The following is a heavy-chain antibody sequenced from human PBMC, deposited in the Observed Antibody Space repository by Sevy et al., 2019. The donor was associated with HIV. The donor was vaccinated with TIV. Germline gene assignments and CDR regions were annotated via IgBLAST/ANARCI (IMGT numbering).Heavy chain of an antibody. J-gene: IGHJ2*01. CDR3: ARPSYTGSSFWYFDL. D-gene: IGHD1-26*01. CDR1: GGSISCTY. Sequence: SETLSLTCTVSGGSISCTYWTWIRQPAGKGLEWIGTFYSSGNTDYNPSLKSRVTMSVDTSKNQFSLNLSSVTAADTAVYYCARPSYTGSSFWYFDLWGRGTLVTVSS. CDR2: FYSSGNT. V-gene: IGHV4-4*07.